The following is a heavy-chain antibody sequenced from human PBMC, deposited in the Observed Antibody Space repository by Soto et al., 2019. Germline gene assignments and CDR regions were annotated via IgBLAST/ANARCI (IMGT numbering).Heavy chain of an antibody. CDR2: ISAYNGNT. D-gene: IGHD2-2*01. V-gene: IGHV1-18*01. CDR1: GYTFTSYG. Sequence: QVQLVQSGAEVKKPGASVKVSCKASGYTFTSYGIRWVRQDTGQGLEWMVWISAYNGNTNYAQKLQGRVTMTTSTSTSTAYMELRSLRSDDTAVYYCARLYCISTSCYLGMDVWGQGTTVTVSS. CDR3: ARLYCISTSCYLGMDV. J-gene: IGHJ6*02.